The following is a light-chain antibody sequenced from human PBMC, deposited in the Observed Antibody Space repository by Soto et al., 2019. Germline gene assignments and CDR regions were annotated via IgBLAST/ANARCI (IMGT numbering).Light chain of an antibody. J-gene: IGKJ4*01. CDR2: AAS. Sequence: DIQMTQSPSSLSASVGDIVTITCRASQSISSYLNWYQQKPGKAPKLLIYAASTLQSGVPSRFSGSGSGTDFTLTISSLQPEDFATYYCQQLESYPSTFGGGTKVDIK. CDR3: QQLESYPST. CDR1: QSISSY. V-gene: IGKV1-39*01.